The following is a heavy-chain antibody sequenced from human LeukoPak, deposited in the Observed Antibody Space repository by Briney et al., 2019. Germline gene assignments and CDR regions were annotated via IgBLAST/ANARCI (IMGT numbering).Heavy chain of an antibody. Sequence: GGSLRLSCAASGDYWMSWVRQPPGKGLECISYITSTGTTISYADSVQGRFTISRDNAKNSLYLQMNNLRVEDTGLYYCARDVGMADYWGPGTLVTVSS. CDR3: ARDVGMADY. J-gene: IGHJ4*02. V-gene: IGHV3-11*04. CDR1: GDYW. CDR2: ITSTGTTI. D-gene: IGHD5-24*01.